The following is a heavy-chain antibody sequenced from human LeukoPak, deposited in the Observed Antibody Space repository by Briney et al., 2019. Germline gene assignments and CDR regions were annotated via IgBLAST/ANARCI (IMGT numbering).Heavy chain of an antibody. Sequence: ASVKVSCKASGYTFTDYYVHWVRQAPGQGLEWMGWINPNSGGTKYAQKFQGRVTMTRDTSISTAYMELSRLRSDDTAVYYCAKAAAGSQHSYYYYYYLDVWGTGTTVTISS. CDR1: GYTFTDYY. J-gene: IGHJ6*03. CDR2: INPNSGGT. D-gene: IGHD6-13*01. V-gene: IGHV1-2*02. CDR3: AKAAAGSQHSYYYYYYLDV.